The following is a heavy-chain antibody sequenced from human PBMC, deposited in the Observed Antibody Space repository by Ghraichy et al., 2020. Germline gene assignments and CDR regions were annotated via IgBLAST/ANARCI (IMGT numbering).Heavy chain of an antibody. D-gene: IGHD1-1*01. CDR3: AHITPLVRNGGYYFDY. V-gene: IGHV2-5*01. J-gene: IGHJ4*02. Sequence: SGPTLVKPTQTLTLTCTFSGFSLSTSGVGVGWIRQPPGKALEWLALIYWNDDKRYSPSLKSRLTITKDTSKNQVVLTMTNMDPVDTATYYCAHITPLVRNGGYYFDYWGQGTLVTVSS. CDR2: IYWNDDK. CDR1: GFSLSTSGVG.